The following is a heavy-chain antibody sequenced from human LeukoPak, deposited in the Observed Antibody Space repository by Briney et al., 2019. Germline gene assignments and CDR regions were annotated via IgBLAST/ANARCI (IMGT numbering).Heavy chain of an antibody. V-gene: IGHV3-21*01. Sequence: GGSLRLSCAASGFTFSSYSMNWVRQAPGKGLEWVSSISSSSSYIYYADSVKGRFTISRDNAKNSLYLQMNSLRAEDTAVYYCARDPYQGGSWDYWGQGTLVTVSS. J-gene: IGHJ4*02. D-gene: IGHD6-13*01. CDR3: ARDPYQGGSWDY. CDR2: ISSSSSYI. CDR1: GFTFSSYS.